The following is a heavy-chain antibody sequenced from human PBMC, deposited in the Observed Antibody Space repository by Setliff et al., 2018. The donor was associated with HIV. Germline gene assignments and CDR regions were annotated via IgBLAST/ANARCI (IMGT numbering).Heavy chain of an antibody. Sequence: PSETLSLTCNVSGDAIRSHYWNWIRQPPGKGLEWIGYIYHSGSTNYNPTLKSRVTMSVDTSKNQFSLKLTSVTAADTAVYFCARVVPREVAPGGFDIWGQGTMVTVSS. J-gene: IGHJ3*02. CDR2: IYHSGST. D-gene: IGHD5-12*01. V-gene: IGHV4-59*08. CDR3: ARVVPREVAPGGFDI. CDR1: GDAIRSHY.